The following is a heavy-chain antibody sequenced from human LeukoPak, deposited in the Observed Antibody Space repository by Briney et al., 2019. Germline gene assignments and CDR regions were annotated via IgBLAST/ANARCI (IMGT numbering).Heavy chain of an antibody. Sequence: GGSLRLSCAASGFTFSVYGMHWVRQAPGKGLEWVALLSGDETYIDYTDSVKGRFTISRDTSKNTLFLQMNSLRAEDTAVYYCARDGPIVVVPAAIGAGSPSPRVDAFDIWGQGTMVTVSS. CDR3: ARDGPIVVVPAAIGAGSPSPRVDAFDI. CDR1: GFTFSVYG. V-gene: IGHV3-30*03. J-gene: IGHJ3*02. CDR2: LSGDETYI. D-gene: IGHD2-2*01.